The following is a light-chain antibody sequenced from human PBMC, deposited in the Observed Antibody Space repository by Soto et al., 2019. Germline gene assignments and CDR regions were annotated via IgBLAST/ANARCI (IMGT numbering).Light chain of an antibody. J-gene: IGKJ1*01. CDR2: GAY. V-gene: IGKV3-20*01. CDR1: QSSGSNF. CDR3: QQYGSSGT. Sequence: DIVLTQSPGTLSLSPGERATLSCKTSQSSGSNFLAWYQHKPGQAPRLLIYGAYNRATGIPDRFSGSGSGTDLTLTISRMEPEDFAVYYCQQYGSSGTFGQGTKVDIK.